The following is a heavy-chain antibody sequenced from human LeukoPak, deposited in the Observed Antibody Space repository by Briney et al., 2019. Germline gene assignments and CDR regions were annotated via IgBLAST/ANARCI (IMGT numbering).Heavy chain of an antibody. D-gene: IGHD4-17*01. CDR1: GFTFITYK. CDR2: ISSSSSYI. Sequence: GGSLRLSGAASGFTFITYKMNWVRQAPGKGLEWVSSISSSSSYIYYADSVEGRFTISRDNAKNSLYLQMNSLRAEDTAVYYCVSSDYGGLDYWGQGTLVTVSS. CDR3: VSSDYGGLDY. V-gene: IGHV3-21*01. J-gene: IGHJ4*02.